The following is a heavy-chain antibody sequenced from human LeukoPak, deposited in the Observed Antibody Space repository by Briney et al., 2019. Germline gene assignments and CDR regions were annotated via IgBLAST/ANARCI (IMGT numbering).Heavy chain of an antibody. CDR3: ARRAGSSTVFDM. V-gene: IGHV3-23*01. Sequence: GGSLRLSCAASGFTFSSYGMTWVRHAPGKGLEWVSGFSGSGDSTYYAESVKGRFTISRDNSKNTLYLQMNSLRAEDTAIYYCARRAGSSTVFDMWGQGTMVTVSS. CDR2: FSGSGDST. CDR1: GFTFSSYG. J-gene: IGHJ3*02. D-gene: IGHD2-2*01.